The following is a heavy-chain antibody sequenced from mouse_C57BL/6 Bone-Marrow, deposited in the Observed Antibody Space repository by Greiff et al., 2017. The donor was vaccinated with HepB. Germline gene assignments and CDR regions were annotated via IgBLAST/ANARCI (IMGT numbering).Heavy chain of an antibody. D-gene: IGHD2-5*01. CDR1: GFSLTSYG. J-gene: IGHJ4*01. V-gene: IGHV2-5*01. Sequence: VKVVESGPGLVQPSQSLSITCTVSGFSLTSYGVHWVRQSPGKGLEWLGVIWRGGSTDYNAAFMSRLSITKDNSKSQVFFKMNSLQADDTAIYYCAKKRNSNYDYAMDYWGQGTSVTVSS. CDR3: AKKRNSNYDYAMDY. CDR2: IWRGGST.